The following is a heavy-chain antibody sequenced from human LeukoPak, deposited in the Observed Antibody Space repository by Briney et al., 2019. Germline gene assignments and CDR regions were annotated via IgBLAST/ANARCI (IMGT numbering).Heavy chain of an antibody. CDR1: GASISTYY. D-gene: IGHD2-2*01. CDR3: ARTRSSSYGWFDP. V-gene: IGHV4-59*01. CDR2: LFFGGST. J-gene: IGHJ5*02. Sequence: SETLSLTCTVSGASISTYYWSWIRQPPGKGLEWIGYLFFGGSTNYNPSLKSRVTISSDTSKNQLSLKLTSVTAADTAVYYCARTRSSSYGWFDPWGQGTLVIVSS.